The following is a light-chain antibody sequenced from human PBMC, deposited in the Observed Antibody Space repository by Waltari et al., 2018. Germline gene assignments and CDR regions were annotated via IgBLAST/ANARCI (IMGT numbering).Light chain of an antibody. J-gene: IGLJ2*01. CDR3: SSYTTTSTLLVV. CDR1: SSDIGSYNY. V-gene: IGLV2-14*03. CDR2: DVN. Sequence: QSALTQPASVSGSPGQSITISCTGTSSDIGSYNYVSWYQHHPGKAPKLMIFDVNKRPSGFSDRFSGSKSGNTASLTISGLQAEDEADYYCSSYTTTSTLLVVFGGGTKLTVL.